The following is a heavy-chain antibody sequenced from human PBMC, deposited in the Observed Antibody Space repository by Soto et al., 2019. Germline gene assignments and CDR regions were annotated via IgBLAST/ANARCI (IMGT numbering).Heavy chain of an antibody. V-gene: IGHV4-34*01. D-gene: IGHD4-4*01. CDR3: ASPGLKYYSTLGNYFDY. J-gene: IGHJ4*02. CDR1: GGSFSGYY. Sequence: PSETLSLTCAVYGGSFSGYYWSWIRQPPGKGLEWIGEINHSGSTNYNPSLQSRVTISVDTSKNQFSLKLSSVTAADTAVYYCASPGLKYYSTLGNYFDYRGQATLVTVSS. CDR2: INHSGST.